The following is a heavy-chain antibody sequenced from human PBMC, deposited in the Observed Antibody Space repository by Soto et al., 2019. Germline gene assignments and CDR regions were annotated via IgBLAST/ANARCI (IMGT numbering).Heavy chain of an antibody. CDR3: ALRTTTHSVYYYMDV. CDR2: ISAYNGST. CDR1: GYTFISYG. J-gene: IGHJ6*03. Sequence: ASVKVSCKASGYTFISYGISWVRQAPGQGLEWMGWISAYNGSTNYAQKLQGRVTMTTDTSTSTAYMELRSLRSDDTAVYYCALRTTTHSVYYYMDVWGKGTTVTVSS. D-gene: IGHD1-1*01. V-gene: IGHV1-18*01.